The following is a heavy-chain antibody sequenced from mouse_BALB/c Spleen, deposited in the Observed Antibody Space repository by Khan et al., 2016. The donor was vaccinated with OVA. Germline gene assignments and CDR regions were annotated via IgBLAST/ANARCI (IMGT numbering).Heavy chain of an antibody. CDR1: GFSLTSYG. CDR2: IWSGGST. J-gene: IGHJ4*01. Sequence: VKLLESGPGLVQPPQSLSITCTVSGFSLTSYGVPWVRQSPGKGLEWLGVIWSGGSTDYNSAFISRLTISKDNSKSQVFFKMNSLQANDTAIYYCARTYFSYGNYGDYYTMDYWGQGTSVTVSS. CDR3: ARTYFSYGNYGDYYTMDY. V-gene: IGHV2-2*02. D-gene: IGHD2-1*01.